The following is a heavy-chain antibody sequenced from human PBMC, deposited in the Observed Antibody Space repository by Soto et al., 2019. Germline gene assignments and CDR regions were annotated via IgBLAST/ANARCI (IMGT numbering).Heavy chain of an antibody. Sequence: QVQLQESGPGLVKPSQALSLTCTVSGGSISSGDYYWSWIRQPPGKGLEWIGYIYYSGSTYYNPSLKSRVTISVDTSKYQFSLKLSSVTAADTAMYYCARGGYCSGGSCLTIWFDPWGQGTLVTGSS. CDR2: IYYSGST. J-gene: IGHJ5*02. CDR3: ARGGYCSGGSCLTIWFDP. D-gene: IGHD2-15*01. V-gene: IGHV4-30-4*01. CDR1: GGSISSGDYY.